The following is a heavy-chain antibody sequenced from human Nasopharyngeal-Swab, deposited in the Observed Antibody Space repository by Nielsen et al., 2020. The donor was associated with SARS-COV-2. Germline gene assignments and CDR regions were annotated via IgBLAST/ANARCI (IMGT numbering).Heavy chain of an antibody. CDR2: MDSDGSTI. J-gene: IGHJ4*02. CDR3: ASGAVDGSGTCRLGEY. Sequence: GESLKISCSASQFTFRTYWIHWVRQAPGKGLVWVSRMDSDGSTINYADSVKGRFTISRDNAKNTLYLQMNSLRAEDTAVYYCASGAVDGSGTCRLGEYWGQGTLVTVSS. CDR1: QFTFRTYW. D-gene: IGHD3-10*01. V-gene: IGHV3-74*01.